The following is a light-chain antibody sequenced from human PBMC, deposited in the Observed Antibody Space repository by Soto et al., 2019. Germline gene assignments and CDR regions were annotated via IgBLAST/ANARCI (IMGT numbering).Light chain of an antibody. Sequence: EIFLTQPPDTLSLSPGERATVSCRASQSVTNYIAWYQQRPGQAPRLLIYDVSNRAPAIPDRFSGSGSGTDFTLTISNLEPEDFAVYYCQQRTNWPITFGQGTRLEI. V-gene: IGKV3-11*01. CDR1: QSVTNY. CDR3: QQRTNWPIT. J-gene: IGKJ5*01. CDR2: DVS.